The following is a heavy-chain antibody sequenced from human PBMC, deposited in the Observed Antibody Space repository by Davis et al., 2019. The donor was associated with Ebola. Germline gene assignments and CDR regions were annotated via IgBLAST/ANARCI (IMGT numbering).Heavy chain of an antibody. CDR2: TYYNSKRYN. CDR3: TRGWLRGGMDV. J-gene: IGHJ6*04. V-gene: IGHV6-1*01. D-gene: IGHD5-12*01. Sequence: HSQTLSLTCAISGDSVSTAGWNWIRQSPSRGLEWLGRTYYNSKRYNDYAVSVRSRISINSDTSKNQFSLQVNSVTPDDTAVYYCTRGWLRGGMDVWGKGTMVTVSS. CDR1: GDSVSTAG.